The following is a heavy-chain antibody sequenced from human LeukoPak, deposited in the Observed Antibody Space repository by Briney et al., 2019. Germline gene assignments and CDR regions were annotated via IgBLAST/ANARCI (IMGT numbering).Heavy chain of an antibody. CDR2: IYHSGST. CDR3: ARCDYGDFSDAFDI. D-gene: IGHD4-17*01. J-gene: IGHJ3*02. V-gene: IGHV4-4*02. CDR1: GGSTSSSNW. Sequence: SGTLSLTCAVSGGSTSSSNWWSWVRQPPGKGLDWFGEIYHSGSTNYNPSLRSRVTISVDKSKNQFSLKLNSVTAADTAVYYCARCDYGDFSDAFDIWGQGTMVTVSS.